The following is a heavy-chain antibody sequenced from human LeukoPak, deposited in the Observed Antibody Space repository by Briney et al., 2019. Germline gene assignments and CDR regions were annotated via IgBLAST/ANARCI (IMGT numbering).Heavy chain of an antibody. CDR3: ARVYGPGDWFDP. CDR2: IYYGGST. D-gene: IGHD3-10*01. J-gene: IGHJ5*02. CDR1: GGSISSGGYY. V-gene: IGHV4-31*03. Sequence: PSETLSLTCTVSGGSISSGGYYWSWIRQHPGKGLEWIGYIYYGGSTYYNPSLKSRVTISVDTSKNQFSLKLSSVTAADTAVYYCARVYGPGDWFDPWGQGTLVTVSS.